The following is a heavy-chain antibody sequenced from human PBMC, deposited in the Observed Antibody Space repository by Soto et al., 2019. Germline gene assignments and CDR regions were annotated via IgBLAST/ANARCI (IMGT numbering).Heavy chain of an antibody. CDR3: ARDRSPDYYDSSGYFS. V-gene: IGHV3-72*01. J-gene: IGHJ5*02. D-gene: IGHD3-22*01. CDR2: SKNKIKSYTT. CDR1: GFTLSDHY. Sequence: GGSLRLSCAASGFTLSDHYIDWVRQAPGKGLEWVGRSKNKIKSYTTQYAASVKGRFTISRDDSKNSLYLQMNSLRDEDTAVYYRARDRSPDYYDSSGYFSWGQGTPVTVSS.